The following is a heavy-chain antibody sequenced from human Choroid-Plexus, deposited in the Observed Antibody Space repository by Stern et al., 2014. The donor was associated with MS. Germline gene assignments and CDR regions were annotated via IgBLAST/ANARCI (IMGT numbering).Heavy chain of an antibody. D-gene: IGHD4-17*01. CDR2: ISTDNGNT. CDR3: ARLGRDYGDAFYFDH. CDR1: GYTFTSHG. Sequence: QVQLGESGAEVKKPGAAVKVSCKASGYTFTSHGISWMRQAPGQGLEWMGRISTDNGNTNYAQKFQGGVTLTTDTSTNTVYMELRSLESDDTAVYYCARLGRDYGDAFYFDHWGQGTLVTVSS. J-gene: IGHJ4*02. V-gene: IGHV1-18*01.